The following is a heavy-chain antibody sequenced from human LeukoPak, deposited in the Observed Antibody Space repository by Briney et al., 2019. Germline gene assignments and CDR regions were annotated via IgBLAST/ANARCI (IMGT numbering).Heavy chain of an antibody. V-gene: IGHV4-31*03. CDR3: ARYCSGGSLYYFDY. D-gene: IGHD2-15*01. CDR2: IYYSGST. CDR1: GGSISSGGYY. Sequence: SETLSLTCTVSGGSISSGGYYWSWIRQHPGKGLEWIGYIYYSGSTYYNPSLKSRVTISVDTSKNQFSLKLSSVTAADTAVYYCARYCSGGSLYYFDYWGQGTLVTVSS. J-gene: IGHJ4*02.